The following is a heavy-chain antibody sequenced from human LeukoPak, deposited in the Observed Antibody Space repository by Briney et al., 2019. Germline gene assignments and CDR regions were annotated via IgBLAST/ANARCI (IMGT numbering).Heavy chain of an antibody. CDR1: GYTFTSYD. Sequence: ASVKVSCKASGYTFTSYDINWVRQATGQGLEWMGWMNPNSGNTGYAQKFQGRVTMTRDTSTSTVYMELSSLRSEDTAVYYCARDLAIITSPPRSDAFDIWGQGTMVTVSS. J-gene: IGHJ3*02. V-gene: IGHV1-8*02. CDR3: ARDLAIITSPPRSDAFDI. D-gene: IGHD3-10*01. CDR2: MNPNSGNT.